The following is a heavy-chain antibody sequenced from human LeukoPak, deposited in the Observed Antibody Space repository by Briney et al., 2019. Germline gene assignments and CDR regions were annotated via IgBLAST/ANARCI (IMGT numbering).Heavy chain of an antibody. J-gene: IGHJ6*02. CDR3: ARYYSDSSGLMGNIYYYHYGLDV. V-gene: IGHV2-26*01. Sequence: SGPTLVNPTETLTLTCTVSGFSLSNARMGVSWIRQPPGKALEWLAHIFSNDEKSFSTSLKSRLTISKDTSKSQVVLTMTNMNPVDTATYYCARYYSDSSGLMGNIYYYHYGLDVWGQGTTVTVSS. CDR1: GFSLSNARMG. CDR2: IFSNDEK. D-gene: IGHD3-22*01.